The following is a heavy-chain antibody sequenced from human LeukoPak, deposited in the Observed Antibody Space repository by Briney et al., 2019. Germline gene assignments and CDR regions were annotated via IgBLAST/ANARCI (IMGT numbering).Heavy chain of an antibody. J-gene: IGHJ6*04. D-gene: IGHD3-10*01. CDR2: INSDGSST. Sequence: GGSLRLSCAASGFTFSSYWMHWVRQAPGKGLVWVSRINSDGSSTSYADSVKGRFTISRDNAKNTLYLQMNSLRAEDTAVYCCASSYGSGSYYYYYYGMDVWGKGTTVTVSS. V-gene: IGHV3-74*01. CDR3: ASSYGSGSYYYYYYGMDV. CDR1: GFTFSSYW.